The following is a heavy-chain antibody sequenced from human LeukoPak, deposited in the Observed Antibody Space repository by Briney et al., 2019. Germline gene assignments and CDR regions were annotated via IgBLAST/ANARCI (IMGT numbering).Heavy chain of an antibody. Sequence: SETLSLTCTVSGDSISSAHYFWSWIRQLPGKGPEWIGYVSRTGTTSYNPSLRSRITISVDTSQNQFSLKLNSVTAPDTAVYYCSRRDRSQTSCRYWNFDLWGRGTLLSVSS. CDR3: SRRDRSQTSCRYWNFDL. J-gene: IGHJ2*01. D-gene: IGHD2-2*01. CDR2: VSRTGTT. CDR1: GDSISSAHYF. V-gene: IGHV4-31*03.